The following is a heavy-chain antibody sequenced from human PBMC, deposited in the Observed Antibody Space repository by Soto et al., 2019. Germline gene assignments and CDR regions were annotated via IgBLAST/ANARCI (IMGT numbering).Heavy chain of an antibody. Sequence: GGSLRLSCAASGFTFSSYGMHWVRQAPGKGLEWVAVIWYDGSNKYYADSVKGRFTISRDNSKNTLYLQMNSLRAEDTAVYYCAREKGGSSSLSLIYYYYYGMDVWGQGTTVTVSS. D-gene: IGHD6-6*01. CDR1: GFTFSSYG. CDR2: IWYDGSNK. J-gene: IGHJ6*02. CDR3: AREKGGSSSLSLIYYYYYGMDV. V-gene: IGHV3-33*01.